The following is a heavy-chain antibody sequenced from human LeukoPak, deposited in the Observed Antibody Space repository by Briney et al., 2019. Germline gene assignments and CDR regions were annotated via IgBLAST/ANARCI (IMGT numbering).Heavy chain of an antibody. D-gene: IGHD2-15*01. Sequence: GGSLRLSCAASGFTFSSYVMNWVRQAPGKGLEWVSTISGSGDSTYYADSVKGRFTISRDNSKNTLYLQMNNLGAEDTAVYYCAKVTSAGSCYQSDYWGQGTLVTVSS. J-gene: IGHJ4*02. CDR3: AKVTSAGSCYQSDY. V-gene: IGHV3-23*01. CDR2: ISGSGDST. CDR1: GFTFSSYV.